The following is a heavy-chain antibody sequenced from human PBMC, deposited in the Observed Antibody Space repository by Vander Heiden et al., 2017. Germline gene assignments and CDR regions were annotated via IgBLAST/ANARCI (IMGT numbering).Heavy chain of an antibody. J-gene: IGHJ3*02. D-gene: IGHD1-7*01. CDR2: ISSTSSYI. Sequence: EVQLVESGGGLVKPGGSLRLSCAASGFTLSMYSMNWVRQAPGKGLEWVSSISSTSSYIYYTDSVKGRFSISRDNAKNSLYLQMNSLRAEDTAVYYCARNWNYDAFDIWGQGTMVTVSS. CDR1: GFTLSMYS. V-gene: IGHV3-21*01. CDR3: ARNWNYDAFDI.